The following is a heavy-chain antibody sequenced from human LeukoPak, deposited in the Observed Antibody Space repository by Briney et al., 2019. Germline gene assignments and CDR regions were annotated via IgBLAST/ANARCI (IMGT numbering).Heavy chain of an antibody. Sequence: PSETLSLTCAVYGGSFSGYYWSWIRQPPGKGLEWIGEINHSGSTNYNPSLKSRVTISVDTSKNQFSLKLSSVTAADTAVYYCARRKGIHTAMVKYYYDSRGGANPSKTYYFDYWGQGTLVTVSS. J-gene: IGHJ4*02. CDR1: GGSFSGYY. CDR2: INHSGST. V-gene: IGHV4-34*01. CDR3: ARRKGIHTAMVKYYYDSRGGANPSKTYYFDY. D-gene: IGHD3-10*01.